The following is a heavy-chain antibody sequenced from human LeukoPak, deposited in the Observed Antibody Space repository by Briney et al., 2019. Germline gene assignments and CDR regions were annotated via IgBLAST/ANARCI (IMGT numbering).Heavy chain of an antibody. V-gene: IGHV4-38-2*02. CDR1: GYSITSGYY. D-gene: IGHD6-19*01. CDR2: IYHSGST. CDR3: VRDLYSSGWFNFDY. J-gene: IGHJ4*02. Sequence: PSETLSLTCAVSGYSITSGYYWGWIRQPPRKGLEWIGSIYHSGSTYYNPSLKSRVTISVDTSKNQFSLKLSSVTAADTAVYYCVRDLYSSGWFNFDYWGQGTLVTVSS.